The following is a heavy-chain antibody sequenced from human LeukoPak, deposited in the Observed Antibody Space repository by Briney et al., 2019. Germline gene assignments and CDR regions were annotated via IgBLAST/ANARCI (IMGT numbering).Heavy chain of an antibody. Sequence: SETLSLTCTVSGGSVSSGSYYWSWLRQPPGKGLEWIGYIYYSGNTYYNPSLKSRVTISADSSKNQFSLKLSSVTAADTAVYYCARGTYDIGDYYFDYWGQGTLVTVSS. D-gene: IGHD3-9*01. J-gene: IGHJ4*02. CDR2: IYYSGNT. V-gene: IGHV4-61*01. CDR1: GGSVSSGSYY. CDR3: ARGTYDIGDYYFDY.